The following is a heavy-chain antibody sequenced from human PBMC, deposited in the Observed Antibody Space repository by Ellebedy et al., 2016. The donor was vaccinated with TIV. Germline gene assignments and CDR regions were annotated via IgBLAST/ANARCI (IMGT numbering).Heavy chain of an antibody. CDR3: ASETHYYDISGYYPFGF. V-gene: IGHV3-74*01. J-gene: IGHJ4*02. CDR1: GFSFSTYW. Sequence: GESLKISXAASGFSFSTYWMHWVRQAPGKGLVWVSRINSDGSTISYADSVKGRFTISRDNAKNTLYLQMNSLRPEDTAVYYCASETHYYDISGYYPFGFWGQGTLVTVSS. CDR2: INSDGSTI. D-gene: IGHD3-22*01.